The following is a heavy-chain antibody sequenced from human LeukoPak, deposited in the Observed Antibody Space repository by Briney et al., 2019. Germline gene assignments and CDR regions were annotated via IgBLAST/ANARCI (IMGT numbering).Heavy chain of an antibody. CDR1: VFTFDDYG. D-gene: IGHD6-6*01. Sequence: GGALRLSCAASVFTFDDYGLSWVRQAPGKGLEWVSGINWNGGSTGYADSVKGRFTISRDNAKNSLYLQMNSLRAEDTAVYYCAREWAEQLATFDPWGQGTLVTVSS. J-gene: IGHJ5*02. CDR3: AREWAEQLATFDP. CDR2: INWNGGST. V-gene: IGHV3-20*04.